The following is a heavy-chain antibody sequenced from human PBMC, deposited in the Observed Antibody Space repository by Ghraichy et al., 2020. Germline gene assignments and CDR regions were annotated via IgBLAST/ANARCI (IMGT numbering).Heavy chain of an antibody. V-gene: IGHV4-34*01. CDR2: INPTGRT. CDR3: ARRSELWSAAEGDAFDM. J-gene: IGHJ3*02. D-gene: IGHD5-18*01. CDR1: VGSFSGYY. Sequence: SQTLSLTCAVYVGSFSGYYWSWIRQPPGKGLEWIGGINPTGRTNNNPAHKSRLTMLVDTSTNKFPLKLKSVTAADTAVYYCARRSELWSAAEGDAFDMWGQGTMVTVSS.